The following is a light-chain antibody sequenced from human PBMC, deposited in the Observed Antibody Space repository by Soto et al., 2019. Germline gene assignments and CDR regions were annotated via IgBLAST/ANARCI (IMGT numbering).Light chain of an antibody. V-gene: IGKV3-20*01. CDR2: GAS. J-gene: IGKJ3*01. CDR1: QSISSNY. Sequence: EIVLTQSPGTLSLSPGERATLSCRASQSISSNYLAWYPQTPGQAPRLLIFGASYRATGIPDRFSGSGSGTDFTLTISRLEPEDFAVYYCQQYSSSPPEFTFGPATRVDSK. CDR3: QQYSSSPPEFT.